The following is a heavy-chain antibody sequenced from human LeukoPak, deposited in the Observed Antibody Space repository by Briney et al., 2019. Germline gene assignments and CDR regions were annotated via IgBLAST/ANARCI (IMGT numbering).Heavy chain of an antibody. CDR1: GGSISSYY. Sequence: SETLSLTCTVSGGSISSYYWSWIRQPPGKGLEWIGYIYYSGSTNYNPSLKSRVTISVYTSKNKFSLKLSSVTAADTAVYYCARYVWGSYPTFEDYWGQGTLVTVSS. CDR3: ARYVWGSYPTFEDY. J-gene: IGHJ4*02. V-gene: IGHV4-59*01. CDR2: IYYSGST. D-gene: IGHD3-16*02.